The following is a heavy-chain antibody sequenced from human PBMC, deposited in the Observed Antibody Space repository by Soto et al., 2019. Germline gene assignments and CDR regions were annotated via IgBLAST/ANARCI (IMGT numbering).Heavy chain of an antibody. Sequence: SETLSLTCTVSGESIVITHSYRAWIRQSPGKGLEWIGNIHYSGSTYYMPSPRSRVTLSVDTSKNQFSLRLTSVTAEDTAVYYCARHEGNGNVWPLDYWGQGILVTVSS. D-gene: IGHD2-8*01. CDR2: IHYSGST. V-gene: IGHV4-39*01. J-gene: IGHJ4*02. CDR3: ARHEGNGNVWPLDY. CDR1: GESIVITHSY.